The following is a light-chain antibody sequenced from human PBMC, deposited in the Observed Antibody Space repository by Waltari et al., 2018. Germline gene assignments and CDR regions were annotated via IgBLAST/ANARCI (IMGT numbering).Light chain of an antibody. J-gene: IGKJ2*03. CDR1: QGISAY. Sequence: DIQLTQSPSFLSASVGDRVTITCRASQGISAYLAWYQQKPGKAPNLLIYTASTLQSGVPSRFSGSGAGTEFTLTISSLQPEDFATYYCQQLNSYPRSFGQGTKLESK. CDR2: TAS. V-gene: IGKV1-9*01. CDR3: QQLNSYPRS.